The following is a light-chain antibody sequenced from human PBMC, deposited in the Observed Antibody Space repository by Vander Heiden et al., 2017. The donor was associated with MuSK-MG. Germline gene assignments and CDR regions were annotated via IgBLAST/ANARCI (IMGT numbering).Light chain of an antibody. CDR3: QSYDKALSGSV. V-gene: IGLV1-40*01. CDR1: SSNIESGYD. Sequence: QSVLTQPPSVSGAPGQRVTIACTGNSSNIESGYDVHWYQQLPGTAPRLLIYLNNRRPSGVPARFSGSRSGTSASLAITGLQAEDEAEYYCQSYDKALSGSVFGGGTKLTVL. J-gene: IGLJ2*01. CDR2: LNN.